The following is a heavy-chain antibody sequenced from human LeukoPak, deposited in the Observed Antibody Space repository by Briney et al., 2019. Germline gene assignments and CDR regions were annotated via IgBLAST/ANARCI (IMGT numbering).Heavy chain of an antibody. V-gene: IGHV3-23*01. CDR3: ARCMVLSQGWCNWFDP. D-gene: IGHD6-13*01. Sequence: PGGSLRLSCAASGFDLTTYAMTWVHQASAKGLEWVSSIRIGGGGTYYADSVKGRFTISRDNSENTLHLQMNNLRVEDTARYFCARCMVLSQGWCNWFDPWGQGTLVTVSS. CDR2: IRIGGGGT. CDR1: GFDLTTYA. J-gene: IGHJ5*02.